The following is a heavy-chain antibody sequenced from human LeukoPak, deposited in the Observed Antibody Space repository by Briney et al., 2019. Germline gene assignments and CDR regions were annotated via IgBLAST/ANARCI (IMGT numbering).Heavy chain of an antibody. Sequence: SVKVSCKASGGTFSSYAISWVRQAPGQGLEWMRGIIPIFGTANYAQKFQGRVTITADKSTSTAYMELSSLRSEDTAFFFKQKAAYDILTHYYYYGMDVWGKGTTVTVSS. CDR2: IIPIFGTA. CDR1: GGTFSSYA. CDR3: QKAAYDILTHYYYYGMDV. V-gene: IGHV1-69*06. J-gene: IGHJ6*04. D-gene: IGHD3-9*01.